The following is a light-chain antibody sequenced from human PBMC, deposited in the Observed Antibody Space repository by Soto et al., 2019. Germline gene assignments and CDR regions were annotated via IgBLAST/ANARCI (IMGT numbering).Light chain of an antibody. CDR2: GAS. CDR1: PSVSSN. CDR3: QQYNNWPLT. J-gene: IGKJ4*01. V-gene: IGKV3-15*01. Sequence: EVVMPQSPATMFVSLGARARLSCRSSPSVSSNLAWYQQKPHQAPSLLIYGASTRATGIPARFSGSGSRTESTLTISSLQSEDFAVYSCQQYNNWPLTFGGGTKVDI.